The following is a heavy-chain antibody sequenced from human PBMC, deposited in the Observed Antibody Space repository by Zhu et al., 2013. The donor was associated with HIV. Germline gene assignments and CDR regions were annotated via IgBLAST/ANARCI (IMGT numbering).Heavy chain of an antibody. V-gene: IGHV4-30-4*01. J-gene: IGHJ4*02. D-gene: IGHD6-6*01. Sequence: QVQLQESGPGLVKPSQTLSLTCTVSGGSINNADYCWTWIRQSPGKGLQLLGHIYNIGNTYYNPSLRSRLAISIDTSKNQFSLRLSSVTAADTAIYYCARDDAQLGAGFDYWGQGLLVTVSS. CDR3: ARDDAQLGAGFDY. CDR1: GGSINNADYC. CDR2: IYNIGNT.